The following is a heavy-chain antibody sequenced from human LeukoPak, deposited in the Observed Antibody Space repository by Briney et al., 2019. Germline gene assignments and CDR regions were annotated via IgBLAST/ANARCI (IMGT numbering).Heavy chain of an antibody. CDR1: GGFFSGYD. CDR2: INHSGST. Sequence: PSETLSLTCAVYGGFFSGYDWSWIRQPPGKGLEWIWEINHSGSTNYNPSLKSRVIISLDTSENHFSLKLSTVTAADTTVFYCAGVVGRGDFSHFIAVRGGDYWGQGTLVTVSS. V-gene: IGHV4-34*01. J-gene: IGHJ4*02. D-gene: IGHD4-17*01. CDR3: AGVVGRGDFSHFIAVRGGDY.